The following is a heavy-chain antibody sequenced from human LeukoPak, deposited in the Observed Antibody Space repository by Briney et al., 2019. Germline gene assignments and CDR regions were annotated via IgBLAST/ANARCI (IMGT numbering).Heavy chain of an antibody. Sequence: ASVKVPCKASGYTFTSYDINWVRQATGQGLEWMGWMNPNSGNTGYAQKFQGRVTMTRNTSISTAYMELSSLRSEDTAVYYCARGPPYDFWSGYYSHSYYYYGMDVWGQGTTVTVSS. V-gene: IGHV1-8*01. J-gene: IGHJ6*02. CDR3: ARGPPYDFWSGYYSHSYYYYGMDV. CDR1: GYTFTSYD. D-gene: IGHD3-3*01. CDR2: MNPNSGNT.